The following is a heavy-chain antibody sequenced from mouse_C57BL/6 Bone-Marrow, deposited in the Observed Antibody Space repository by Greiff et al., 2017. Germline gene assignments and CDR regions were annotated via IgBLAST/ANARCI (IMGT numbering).Heavy chain of an antibody. Sequence: QVQLQQPGAELVKPGASVKLSCKASGYTFTSYWMHWVKQRPGQGLEWIGMIHPNSGSTNYNEKFKSKATLTVDKSSSTAYMQLSSLTSDDSAVYYCARWGLRTWFAYWGQGTLVTVSA. CDR3: ARWGLRTWFAY. CDR2: IHPNSGST. J-gene: IGHJ3*01. CDR1: GYTFTSYW. V-gene: IGHV1-64*01. D-gene: IGHD3-1*01.